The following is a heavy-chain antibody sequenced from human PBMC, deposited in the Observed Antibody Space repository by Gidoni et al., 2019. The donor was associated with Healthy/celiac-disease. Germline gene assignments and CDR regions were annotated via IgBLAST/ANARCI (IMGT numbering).Heavy chain of an antibody. CDR2: ISGSGGST. CDR3: VPYCSGGSCYDPGDY. Sequence: EVQLLESGGGLVQPGGSLRLSCAASGFTFSSYAMSWVRQAPGKGLEWVSAISGSGGSTYYADSVKGRFTISRDNSKNTLYLQMNSLRAEDTAVYYCVPYCSGGSCYDPGDYWGQGTLVTVSS. D-gene: IGHD2-15*01. J-gene: IGHJ4*02. CDR1: GFTFSSYA. V-gene: IGHV3-23*01.